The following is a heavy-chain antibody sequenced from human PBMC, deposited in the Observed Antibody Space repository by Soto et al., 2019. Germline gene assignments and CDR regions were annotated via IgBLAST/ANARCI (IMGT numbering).Heavy chain of an antibody. CDR3: ARGRPLEWLLYY. CDR1: GDPFTSCG. CDR2: ISAYNGNT. D-gene: IGHD3-3*01. Sequence: EACVKVSCKASGDPFTSCGISWVRHAPGQGLEWMGWISAYNGNTNYAQKLQGRVTMTTDTSTSTAYMELRSLRSDDTAVYYCARGRPLEWLLYYWGQGTLVTVSS. V-gene: IGHV1-18*04. J-gene: IGHJ4*02.